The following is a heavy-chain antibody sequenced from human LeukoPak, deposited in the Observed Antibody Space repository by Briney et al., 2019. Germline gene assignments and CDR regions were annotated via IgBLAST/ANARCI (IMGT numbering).Heavy chain of an antibody. CDR2: INTDGRTT. V-gene: IGHV3-74*01. J-gene: IGHJ4*02. Sequence: PGGSLRLSCAASGFTFNTYWMHCVRQAPGGGLVCVSRINTDGRTTSYADSVKGRFTIYRDNAKNMLYLQMNSLRAEDTAMYYCARIEDRGAAFDSWGQGTLVSVSS. D-gene: IGHD3-22*01. CDR1: GFTFNTYW. CDR3: ARIEDRGAAFDS.